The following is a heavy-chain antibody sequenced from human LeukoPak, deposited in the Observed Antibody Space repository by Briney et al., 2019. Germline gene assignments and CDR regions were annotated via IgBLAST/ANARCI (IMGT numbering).Heavy chain of an antibody. Sequence: PGGSLRLSCAASGFTFGSYWMSWVRLTPRKGLEWVANIKKDGSEKYYVDSVKGRFTISRDDAKNSLYLQMNSLRAEDTAVYYCAREGRGLRSPRFGESPRFDSWGQGTLVTVSS. CDR1: GFTFGSYW. CDR3: AREGRGLRSPRFGESPRFDS. D-gene: IGHD3-10*01. CDR2: IKKDGSEK. J-gene: IGHJ4*02. V-gene: IGHV3-7*04.